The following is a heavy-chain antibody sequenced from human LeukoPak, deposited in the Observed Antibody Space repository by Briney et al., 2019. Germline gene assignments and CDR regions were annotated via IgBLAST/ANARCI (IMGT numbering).Heavy chain of an antibody. Sequence: PGGSLRLSCAASGFTFSSYWMSWVRQAPGKGLEWVSAISGSGGSTYYADSVKGRFTISRDNSKNTLYLQMNSLRAEDTAVYYCAKDRAGYCSSTSCPRGMDVWGQGTTVTVSS. CDR3: AKDRAGYCSSTSCPRGMDV. V-gene: IGHV3-23*01. CDR2: ISGSGGST. J-gene: IGHJ6*02. CDR1: GFTFSSYW. D-gene: IGHD2-2*01.